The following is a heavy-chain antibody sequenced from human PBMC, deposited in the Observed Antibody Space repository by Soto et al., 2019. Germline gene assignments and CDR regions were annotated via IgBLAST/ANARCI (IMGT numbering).Heavy chain of an antibody. D-gene: IGHD4-17*01. V-gene: IGHV5-10-1*01. CDR2: IDPSDSYT. CDR3: ATTTVTTRRDYYYYGMDV. J-gene: IGHJ6*02. Sequence: GESLKISCKGSGYSFTSYWISWVRQMPGKGLEWMGRIDPSDSYTNYSPSFQGHVTISADKSISTAYLQWSSLKASDTAMYYCATTTVTTRRDYYYYGMDVWGQGTTVPVSS. CDR1: GYSFTSYW.